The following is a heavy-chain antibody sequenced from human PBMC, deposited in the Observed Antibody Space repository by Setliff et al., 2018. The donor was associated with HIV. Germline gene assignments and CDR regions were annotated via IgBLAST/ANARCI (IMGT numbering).Heavy chain of an antibody. Sequence: GGSLRLSCVASGFTFSSYDMHWVRQAPGKGLEWVTFIRYDGSNKYYADSVKGRFTISRDNSENTLYLQMNSLRAEDTAVYYCAKGGQLWFSYFDYWGQGTLVTVSS. D-gene: IGHD5-18*01. CDR2: IRYDGSNK. CDR1: GFTFSSYD. J-gene: IGHJ4*02. CDR3: AKGGQLWFSYFDY. V-gene: IGHV3-30*02.